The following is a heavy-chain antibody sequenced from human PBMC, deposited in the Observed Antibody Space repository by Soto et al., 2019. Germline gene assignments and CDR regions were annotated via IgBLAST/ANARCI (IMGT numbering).Heavy chain of an antibody. CDR2: IYYSGST. CDR3: ARKQPTIVGDLVDY. D-gene: IGHD1-26*01. J-gene: IGHJ4*02. V-gene: IGHV4-39*01. CDR1: GGSISSSSYY. Sequence: PSETLSLTCTVSGGSISSSSYYWGWIRQPPGKGLEWIGSIYYSGSTYYNPSLKSRVTISVDTSKKQFSLKLTSVTAADTAVYYCARKQPTIVGDLVDYWGRGNLVTVSS.